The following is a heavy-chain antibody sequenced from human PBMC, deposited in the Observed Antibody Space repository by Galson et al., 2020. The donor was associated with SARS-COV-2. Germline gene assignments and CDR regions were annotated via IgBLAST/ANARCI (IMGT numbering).Heavy chain of an antibody. CDR1: GYKFTSFA. Sequence: ASVKVSCKASGYKFTSFALNWVRQTPGHGLEWLGWINTNTGDPTYAQGFTGRFVFSLDTSVSTAFLHMSSLQADDTAVYYCVRDRKLAHLDYWGQGTLVTVSS. J-gene: IGHJ4*02. CDR3: VRDRKLAHLDY. V-gene: IGHV7-4-1*02. CDR2: INTNTGDP.